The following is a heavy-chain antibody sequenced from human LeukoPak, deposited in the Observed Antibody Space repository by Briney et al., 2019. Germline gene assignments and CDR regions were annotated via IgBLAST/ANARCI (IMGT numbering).Heavy chain of an antibody. CDR3: ARGYSSSWYFNWFDP. CDR1: GGSISSSSYY. Sequence: SETLSLTCTVSGGSISSSSYYWGWIRQPPGKGLEWIGNIYYSGSTYYNPSLKSQVTISLDTSKNQFSLNLSSVTAADTAVYYCARGYSSSWYFNWFDPWGQGTLVTVSS. J-gene: IGHJ5*02. V-gene: IGHV4-39*01. D-gene: IGHD6-13*01. CDR2: IYYSGST.